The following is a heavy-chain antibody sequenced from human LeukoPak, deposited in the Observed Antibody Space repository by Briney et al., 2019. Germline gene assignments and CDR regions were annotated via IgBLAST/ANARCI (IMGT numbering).Heavy chain of an antibody. Sequence: PGGSLRLSCAASGFTFSSYSMNWVREAPGKGREWVSYISSSRSTIYYADSVKGRFTISRDNYKNTLYLQMNSLRVEDTAVYYCAKEGGLRSSWSFDFWGQGILVIVSS. D-gene: IGHD6-13*01. J-gene: IGHJ4*02. V-gene: IGHV3-48*01. CDR3: AKEGGLRSSWSFDF. CDR2: ISSSRSTI. CDR1: GFTFSSYS.